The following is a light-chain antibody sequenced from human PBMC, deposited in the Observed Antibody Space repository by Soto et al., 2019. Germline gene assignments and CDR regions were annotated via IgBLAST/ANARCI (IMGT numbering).Light chain of an antibody. V-gene: IGLV1-44*01. CDR2: SNN. CDR3: AAWDDSLFWV. J-gene: IGLJ3*02. Sequence: QSVLTQPPSASGTPGQRVTIYCSGGSSNIGDNTVNWYQQLPGTAPKLLIYSNNQRPSGVPVRFSGSKSGTSASLAISGLQSEDEAEYYGAAWDDSLFWVFGGGTKLTVL. CDR1: SSNIGDNT.